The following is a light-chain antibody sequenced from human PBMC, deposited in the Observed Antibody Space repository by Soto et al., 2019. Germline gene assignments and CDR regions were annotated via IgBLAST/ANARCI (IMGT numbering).Light chain of an antibody. CDR1: SSDVGSYNL. Sequence: QSALTQPASVSGSPGQSITISCTGTSSDVGSYNLVSWYQQHPGKAPKLMIYEGSKRPSGVSNRFSGSKSGNTASLTISGLQVEDEDAYSCSSYTGCSTFVVFGRGTTLTVL. CDR3: SSYTGCSTFVV. V-gene: IGLV2-23*03. J-gene: IGLJ2*01. CDR2: EGS.